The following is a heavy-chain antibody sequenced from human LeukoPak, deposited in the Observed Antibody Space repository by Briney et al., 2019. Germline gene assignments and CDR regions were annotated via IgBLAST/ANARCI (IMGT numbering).Heavy chain of an antibody. CDR1: GFTFSSYA. V-gene: IGHV3-30*04. Sequence: GGSLRLSCAAPGFTFSSYAMHWVRQVPGKGLEWVAVISYDGSNKYYADSVKGRFTISRDNSKNTLYLQMNSLRAEDTAVYYCARGVVVITKEIDYWGQGTLVTVSS. D-gene: IGHD3-22*01. CDR3: ARGVVVITKEIDY. CDR2: ISYDGSNK. J-gene: IGHJ4*02.